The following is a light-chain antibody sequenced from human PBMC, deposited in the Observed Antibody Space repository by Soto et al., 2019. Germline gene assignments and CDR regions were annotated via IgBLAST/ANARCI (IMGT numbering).Light chain of an antibody. J-gene: IGLJ2*01. V-gene: IGLV2-14*01. CDR2: EVS. Sequence: QSALTQPASVSGSPGQSITISCTGTSSDVGGYNYVSWYQHHPGKAPKLMINEVSDRPSGVSNRFSGSKSGNTASLTISGLQAEDEADYYCNSYTSSSTLVFGGGTKLTVL. CDR3: NSYTSSSTLV. CDR1: SSDVGGYNY.